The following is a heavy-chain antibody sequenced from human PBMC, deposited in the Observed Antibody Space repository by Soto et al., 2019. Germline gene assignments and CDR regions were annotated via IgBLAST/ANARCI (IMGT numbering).Heavy chain of an antibody. CDR3: ARDRSAVAVEWSGWFDP. Sequence: ASVKVSCKASGGTFSSYAISWVRQAPGQGLEWMGGIIPIFGTANYAQKFQGRVTITADESTSTAYMELSSLRSEDTAVYYCARDRSAVAVEWSGWFDPWGQGTLVTVSS. J-gene: IGHJ5*02. CDR2: IIPIFGTA. D-gene: IGHD2-15*01. V-gene: IGHV1-69*13. CDR1: GGTFSSYA.